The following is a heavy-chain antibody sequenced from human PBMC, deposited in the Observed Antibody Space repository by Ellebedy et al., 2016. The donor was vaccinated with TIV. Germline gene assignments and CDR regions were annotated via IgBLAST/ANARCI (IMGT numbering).Heavy chain of an antibody. D-gene: IGHD3-3*01. CDR2: IVVGSGNT. V-gene: IGHV1-58*01. Sequence: SVKVSXKASGFTFTSSAVQWVRQARGQRLEWIGWIVVGSGNTNYAQKFQERVTITRDMSTSTAYMELSSLRSEDTAVYYCARCPELTDFGVVQHGMDVWGQGTTVTVSS. CDR1: GFTFTSSA. J-gene: IGHJ6*02. CDR3: ARCPELTDFGVVQHGMDV.